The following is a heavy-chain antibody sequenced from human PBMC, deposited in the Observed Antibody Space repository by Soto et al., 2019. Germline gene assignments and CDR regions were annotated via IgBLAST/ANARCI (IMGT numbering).Heavy chain of an antibody. Sequence: LRLSCAASGFTFSSYSMNWVRQAPGKGLEWVSSISSSSSYIYYADSVKGRFTISRDNAKNSLYLQMNSLRAEDTAVYYCARDYDFWSGYYSACFDYWGQGXLVTVYS. V-gene: IGHV3-21*01. CDR3: ARDYDFWSGYYSACFDY. CDR1: GFTFSSYS. J-gene: IGHJ4*02. CDR2: ISSSSSYI. D-gene: IGHD3-3*01.